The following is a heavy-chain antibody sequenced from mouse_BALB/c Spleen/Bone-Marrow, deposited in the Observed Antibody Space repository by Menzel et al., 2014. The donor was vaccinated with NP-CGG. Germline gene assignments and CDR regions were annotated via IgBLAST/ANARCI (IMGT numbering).Heavy chain of an antibody. Sequence: QVQLKQSGAELVKPGASVKLSCKTSGYTFTNYWIQWVKRRPGGGLGWIGEIFPGIGTTYYNEKFKGKATLTKDTSSSTAYMQLSSLTSEDSAVYFCARGGNYGYWGQGTTLTVSS. J-gene: IGHJ2*01. CDR1: GYTFTNYW. CDR2: IFPGIGTT. CDR3: ARGGNYGY. V-gene: IGHV1S132*01. D-gene: IGHD2-1*01.